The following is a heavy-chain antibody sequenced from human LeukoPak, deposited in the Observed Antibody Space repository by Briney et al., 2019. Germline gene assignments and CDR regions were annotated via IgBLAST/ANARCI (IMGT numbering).Heavy chain of an antibody. CDR1: GYTFTGYY. V-gene: IGHV1-2*02. CDR3: ARGYCRSTSCYSWFDP. D-gene: IGHD2-2*02. CDR2: INPNSGGT. Sequence: GASVKVSCKASGYTFTGYYMHWVRQAPGQGLEWMGWINPNSGGTNYAQKFQGRVTMTRDTSISTAYMELSRLRSDDTAVYYCARGYCRSTSCYSWFDPWGQGTLVTVSS. J-gene: IGHJ5*02.